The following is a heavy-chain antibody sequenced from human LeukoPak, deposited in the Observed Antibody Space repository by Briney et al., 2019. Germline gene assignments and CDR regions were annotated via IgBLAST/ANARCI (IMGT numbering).Heavy chain of an antibody. D-gene: IGHD2-2*01. CDR1: GGSFSGYY. CDR3: ARLPAPGCSSTSCYAHDAFDI. V-gene: IGHV4-34*01. Sequence: SETLSLTCAVYGGSFSGYYWSWIRQPPGKGLEWIGEINHSGSTNYNPSLKSRVTISVDTSKHQSSLKLSSVTAADTAVYYCARLPAPGCSSTSCYAHDAFDIWGQGTMVTVSS. CDR2: INHSGST. J-gene: IGHJ3*02.